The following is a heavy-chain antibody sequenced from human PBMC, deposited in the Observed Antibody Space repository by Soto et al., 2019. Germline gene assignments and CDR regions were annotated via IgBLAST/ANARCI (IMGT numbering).Heavy chain of an antibody. V-gene: IGHV4-59*01. J-gene: IGHJ4*02. CDR3: ARGYDSSGYYFPLFDY. Sequence: SETLSLTCTVSGGSISSYYWSWIRQPPGKGLEWIGNIYYSGSTNYNPSLKSRVTISVDTSKNQFSLKLSSVTAADTAVYYCARGYDSSGYYFPLFDYWGQGTLVTVSS. CDR2: IYYSGST. D-gene: IGHD3-22*01. CDR1: GGSISSYY.